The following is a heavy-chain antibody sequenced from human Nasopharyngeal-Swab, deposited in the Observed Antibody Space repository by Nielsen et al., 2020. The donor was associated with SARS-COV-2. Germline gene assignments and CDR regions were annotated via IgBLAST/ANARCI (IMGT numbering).Heavy chain of an antibody. D-gene: IGHD3-3*01. CDR1: GFTFSDYY. Sequence: GGSLRGSCAASGFTFSDYYMSWIRQAPGKGLEWVSYISSSSSYTNYADSVKGRFTISRDNAKNSLYLRLNSLSADDTAVSSFSLFFLFFSFFYGGFDYWGQGTLVTVSS. CDR2: ISSSSSYT. CDR3: SLFFLFFSFFYGGFDY. J-gene: IGHJ4*02. V-gene: IGHV3-11*06.